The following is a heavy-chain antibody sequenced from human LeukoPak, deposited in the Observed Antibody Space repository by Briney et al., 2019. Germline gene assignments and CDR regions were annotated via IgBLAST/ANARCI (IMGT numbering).Heavy chain of an antibody. Sequence: GASVKVSCKASRYTFTSYDINWVRQATEQGLEWMGWMNPNSGNTGYAQKFQGRVTMTRNTSISTAYMELSSLRSEDTAVYYCARKNYGSNRWFDPWGQGTLVTVSS. V-gene: IGHV1-8*01. CDR2: MNPNSGNT. CDR3: ARKNYGSNRWFDP. J-gene: IGHJ5*02. CDR1: RYTFTSYD. D-gene: IGHD4/OR15-4a*01.